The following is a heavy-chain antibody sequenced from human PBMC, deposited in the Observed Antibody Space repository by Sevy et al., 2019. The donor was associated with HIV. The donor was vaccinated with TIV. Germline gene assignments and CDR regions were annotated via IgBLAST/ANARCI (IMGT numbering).Heavy chain of an antibody. Sequence: ASVKVSCKVSGYTLTDLAMHWVRQAPGKGLEWMGGFDPEDDETIYAQMFQGRVTMTEDTSTDTAYMELTSLRSEDTAVYYCATDLWFYYGDFRGFWGQGTLVTVSS. V-gene: IGHV1-24*01. CDR3: ATDLWFYYGDFRGF. D-gene: IGHD4-17*01. CDR1: GYTLTDLA. CDR2: FDPEDDET. J-gene: IGHJ4*02.